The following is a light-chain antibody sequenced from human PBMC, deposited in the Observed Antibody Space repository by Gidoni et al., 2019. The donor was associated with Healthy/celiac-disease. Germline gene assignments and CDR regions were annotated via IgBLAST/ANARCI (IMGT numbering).Light chain of an antibody. CDR3: QQYNNWPPCS. CDR1: QSVSSN. CDR2: GTS. J-gene: IGKJ2*04. V-gene: IGKV3-15*01. Sequence: IVMTQSPATLSVSPGERATLSCRASQSVSSNLAWYQQKPGQAPRLLMYGTSTRATGIPARFSGSGSGTEFTLTISSLQSEDFAVYYCQQYNNWPPCSFGQGTKLEIK.